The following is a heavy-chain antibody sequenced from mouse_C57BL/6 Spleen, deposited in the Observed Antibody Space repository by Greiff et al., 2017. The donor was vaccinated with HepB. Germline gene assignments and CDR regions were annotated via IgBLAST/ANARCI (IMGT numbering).Heavy chain of an antibody. CDR3: ARGYSNYSAWFAY. CDR2: INPSTGGT. J-gene: IGHJ3*01. V-gene: IGHV1-42*01. D-gene: IGHD2-5*01. CDR1: GYSFTGYY. Sequence: EVKLMESGPELVKPGASVKISCKASGYSFTGYYMNWVKQSPEKSLEWIGEINPSTGGTTYNQKFKAKATLTVDKSSSTAYMRLKSLTSEDSAVYYSARGYSNYSAWFAYWGQGTLVTVSA.